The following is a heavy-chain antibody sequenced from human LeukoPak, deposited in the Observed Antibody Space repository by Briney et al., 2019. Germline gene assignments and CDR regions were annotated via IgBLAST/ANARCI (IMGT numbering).Heavy chain of an antibody. V-gene: IGHV3-74*01. D-gene: IGHD1-26*01. J-gene: IGHJ4*02. CDR1: GFTFSNHW. CDR2: IKGDGSSI. CDR3: VRDGVGAPPFDY. Sequence: PGRSLRLSCAASGFTFSNHWMHWVRQTPGKGLVWVSRIKGDGSSISHADSVKGRFTISRDNAKNTLDLQMNNLRVEDTAVYYCVRDGVGAPPFDYWGEGVLVTVSS.